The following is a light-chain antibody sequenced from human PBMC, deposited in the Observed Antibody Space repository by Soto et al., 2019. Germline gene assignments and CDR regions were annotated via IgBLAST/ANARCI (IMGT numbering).Light chain of an antibody. CDR1: QSVLRTSNDKNS. CDR2: WAS. J-gene: IGKJ2*01. Sequence: DIVMTQSPDSLAVSLGERATINCKSSQSVLRTSNDKNSLSWYQQKPGQPPKLLIYWASTRESGVPDRFSGSGSGTDFTLTISSLQADDFAVYYCQQRSNWPPYTFGQGTKLEIK. V-gene: IGKV4-1*01. CDR3: QQRSNWPPYT.